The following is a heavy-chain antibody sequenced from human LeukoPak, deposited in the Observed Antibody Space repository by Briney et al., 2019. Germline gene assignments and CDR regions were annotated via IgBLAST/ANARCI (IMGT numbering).Heavy chain of an antibody. V-gene: IGHV4-39*01. Sequence: SETLSLTCTVSGGSISSSSYYWGWIRQPPGKGLEWIGSIYYSGSTYYNPSLKSRVTISVDTSKNQFSLKLSSVTAADTAVYYCARLTAPERWIQPPDRFDYWGQGTLVTVSS. CDR1: GGSISSSSYY. D-gene: IGHD5-18*01. CDR3: ARLTAPERWIQPPDRFDY. J-gene: IGHJ4*02. CDR2: IYYSGST.